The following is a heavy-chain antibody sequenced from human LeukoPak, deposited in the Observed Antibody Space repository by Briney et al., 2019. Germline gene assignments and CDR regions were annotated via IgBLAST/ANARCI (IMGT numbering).Heavy chain of an antibody. CDR2: ISSSGSYI. J-gene: IGHJ4*02. V-gene: IGHV3-21*01. CDR1: RFTFSSYS. CDR3: AREPYSSSWNDPSFDY. D-gene: IGHD6-13*01. Sequence: GGSLRLSCAASRFTFSSYSMNWVRQAPGKGLEWVSSISSSGSYIYYADSVKGRFTISRDNAKNSLYLQMNSLRAEDTAVYYCAREPYSSSWNDPSFDYWGQGTLVTVSS.